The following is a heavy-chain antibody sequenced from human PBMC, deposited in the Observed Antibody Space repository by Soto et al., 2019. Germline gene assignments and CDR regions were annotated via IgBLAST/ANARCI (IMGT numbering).Heavy chain of an antibody. D-gene: IGHD2-2*01. V-gene: IGHV3-74*01. CDR1: GFTFSSYW. CDR2: INSDGSST. CDR3: ARDRLPVVAYTISTYYYYGMDV. J-gene: IGHJ6*02. Sequence: SLRLSCAASGFTFSSYWMHWVRQAPGKGLVWVSRINSDGSSTSYADSVKGRFTISRDNAKNTLYLQMNSLRAEDTAVYYCARDRLPVVAYTISTYYYYGMDVWGQGTTVTVSS.